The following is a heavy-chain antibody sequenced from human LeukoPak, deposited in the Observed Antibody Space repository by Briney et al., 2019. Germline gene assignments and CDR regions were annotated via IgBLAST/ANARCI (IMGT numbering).Heavy chain of an antibody. Sequence: PGGSLRLSCAASGFTFRSYWMHWVRQAPGKGLVWVSRIISDESSTNYANSVKGRFTISRDNAKNTLYLQMNSLRAEDTAVYYCARGGGGLNYWGQGTLVTVSS. J-gene: IGHJ4*02. CDR2: IISDESST. CDR1: GFTFRSYW. D-gene: IGHD3-16*01. CDR3: ARGGGGLNY. V-gene: IGHV3-74*01.